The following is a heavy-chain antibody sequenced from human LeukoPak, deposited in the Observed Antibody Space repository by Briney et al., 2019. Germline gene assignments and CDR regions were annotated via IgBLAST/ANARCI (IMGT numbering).Heavy chain of an antibody. D-gene: IGHD3-10*01. Sequence: SCKASGFTFSSYAMHWVRQAPGKGLEWVAVISYDGSNKYYADSVKGRFTISRDNSKNTLYLQMNSLRAEDTAVYYCAREGWFGELPFDYWGQGTLVTVSS. CDR3: AREGWFGELPFDY. CDR2: ISYDGSNK. J-gene: IGHJ4*02. V-gene: IGHV3-30*04. CDR1: GFTFSSYA.